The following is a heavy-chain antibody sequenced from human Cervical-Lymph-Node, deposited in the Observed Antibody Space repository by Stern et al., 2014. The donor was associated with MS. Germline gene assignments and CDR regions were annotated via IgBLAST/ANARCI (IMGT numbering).Heavy chain of an antibody. J-gene: IGHJ5*02. CDR2: NAPSDSYP. V-gene: IGHV5-10-1*01. CDR1: GYRFTTYW. D-gene: IGHD3-10*01. Sequence: VQLVQSGAEVKKPGESRRISCKGSGYRFTTYWVSWERQMPGKGLEGMGKNAPSDSYPTYSPSVQGHVTFAAAEDHRPASLQWSSLKASDSAMYYCARRESPFDPWGQGTLVTVSS. CDR3: ARRESPFDP.